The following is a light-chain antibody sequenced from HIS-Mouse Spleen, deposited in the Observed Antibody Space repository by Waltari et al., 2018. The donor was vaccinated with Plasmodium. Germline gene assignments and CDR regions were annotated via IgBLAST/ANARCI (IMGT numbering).Light chain of an antibody. CDR3: CSYAGSRMV. CDR1: SSDVGRYNL. V-gene: IGLV2-23*01. CDR2: EGS. Sequence: QSALTQPASVSGSPGQSITISCTGTSSDVGRYNLVSWYQQHPGKAPKLMTYEGSKRPSGVSNRFSGSKSGNTASLTISGLQAEDEADYYCCSYAGSRMVFGGGTKLTVL. J-gene: IGLJ2*01.